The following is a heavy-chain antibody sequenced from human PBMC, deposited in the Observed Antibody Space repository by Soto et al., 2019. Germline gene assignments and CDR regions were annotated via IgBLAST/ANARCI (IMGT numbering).Heavy chain of an antibody. V-gene: IGHV1-46*03. Sequence: QVQLVQSGAGVKKPGDSVKVSCKASGYTFTSYYMHWVRQAPGQGLEWMGIINPSGGSTSYAQKFQGRVTMTRDTSTSTVYMELSSLRSEDTAVYYCATVGYGSGSYYYYMDVWGKGTTVTVSS. D-gene: IGHD3-10*01. CDR3: ATVGYGSGSYYYYMDV. CDR1: GYTFTSYY. CDR2: INPSGGST. J-gene: IGHJ6*03.